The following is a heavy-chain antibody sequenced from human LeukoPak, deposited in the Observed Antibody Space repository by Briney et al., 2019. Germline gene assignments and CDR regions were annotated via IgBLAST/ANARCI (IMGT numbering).Heavy chain of an antibody. CDR1: GGSFRNYY. J-gene: IGHJ5*02. D-gene: IGHD6-6*01. Sequence: SETLSLTCGFYGGSFRNYYWSCLRQSPGKGLEWIGEINQSGRTNYNPSLKTRLTISVDTAKNLFSLNLTSMTAADTATYYCAVRDGHSTSSGDTWGQGTLVTVSS. CDR2: INQSGRT. CDR3: AVRDGHSTSSGDT. V-gene: IGHV4-34*01.